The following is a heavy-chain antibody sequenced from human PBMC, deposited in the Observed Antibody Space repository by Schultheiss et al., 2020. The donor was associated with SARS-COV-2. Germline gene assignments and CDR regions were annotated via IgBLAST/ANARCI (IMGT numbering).Heavy chain of an antibody. D-gene: IGHD2-15*01. Sequence: ASVKVSCKASGYTFTGYYMHWVRQAPGQGLEWMGGINAGNGNTKYSQKFQGRVTMTRDTSTSTVYMELSSLRSEDTAVYYCAREGCSGGSCYSAATRYFDLWGRGTLVTVSS. CDR2: INAGNGNT. CDR1: GYTFTGYY. J-gene: IGHJ2*01. V-gene: IGHV1/OR15-3*02. CDR3: AREGCSGGSCYSAATRYFDL.